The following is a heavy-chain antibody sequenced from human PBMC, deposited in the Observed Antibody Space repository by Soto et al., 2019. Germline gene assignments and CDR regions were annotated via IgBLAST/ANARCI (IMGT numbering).Heavy chain of an antibody. D-gene: IGHD3-10*01. CDR1: GFTVSSNY. J-gene: IGHJ4*02. CDR3: ARVLPYYYGSGSYLGYFDY. V-gene: IGHV3-53*01. CDR2: IYSGGST. Sequence: LRLSCAASGFTVSSNYMSWVRQAPGKGLEWVSVIYSGGSTYYADSVKGRFTISRDNSKNTLYLQMNSLRAEDTAVYYCARVLPYYYGSGSYLGYFDYWGQGTLVTVSS.